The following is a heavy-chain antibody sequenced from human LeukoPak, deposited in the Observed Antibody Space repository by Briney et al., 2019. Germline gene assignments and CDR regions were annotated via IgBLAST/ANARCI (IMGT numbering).Heavy chain of an antibody. D-gene: IGHD5-24*01. Sequence: GASVKVSCKASGYTFTSYGISWVRQAPGQGLEWMGGIIPIFGTANYAQKFQGRVTITADESTSTAYMELSSLRSEDTAVYYCASGDGYKAPFDYWGQGTLVTVSS. CDR2: IIPIFGTA. CDR1: GYTFTSYG. CDR3: ASGDGYKAPFDY. V-gene: IGHV1-69*13. J-gene: IGHJ4*02.